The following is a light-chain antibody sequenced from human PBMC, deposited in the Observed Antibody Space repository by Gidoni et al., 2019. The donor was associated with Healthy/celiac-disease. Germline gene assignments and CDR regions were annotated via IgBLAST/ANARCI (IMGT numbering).Light chain of an antibody. V-gene: IGKV3-15*01. Sequence: EIVMAQSPATLSLSPGERATLSCRASHSLSSDLAWFQQKPSPAPRMLIYGGSTRATGIPARMSGGGCGTEFTLTISSMQSGDFVAYYCQHHNDWPPYIFGQGTKLGIK. CDR2: GGS. CDR1: HSLSSD. CDR3: QHHNDWPPYI. J-gene: IGKJ2*01.